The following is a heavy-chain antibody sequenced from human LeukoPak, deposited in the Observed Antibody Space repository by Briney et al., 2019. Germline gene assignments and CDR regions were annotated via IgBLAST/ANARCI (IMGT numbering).Heavy chain of an antibody. CDR3: ARGLYSGSYYPGGAFDI. J-gene: IGHJ3*02. CDR1: GDSISGYY. D-gene: IGHD1-26*01. V-gene: IGHV4-34*01. Sequence: SETLSLTCTVSGDSISGYYWSWIRQPPGKGLEWIGEINHSGSTNYNPSLKSRVTISVDTSKNQFSLKLSSVTAVDTAVYYCARGLYSGSYYPGGAFDIWGQGTMVTVSS. CDR2: INHSGST.